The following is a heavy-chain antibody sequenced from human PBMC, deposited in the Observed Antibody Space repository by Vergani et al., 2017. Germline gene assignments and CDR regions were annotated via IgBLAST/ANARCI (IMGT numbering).Heavy chain of an antibody. CDR2: IYSGGST. D-gene: IGHD3-9*01. CDR3: ARRDHTIFLQPLAFDP. Sequence: EVQLLESGGGLVQPGGSLRLSCAASGFTFSSYAMSWVRQAPGKGLEWVSVIYSGGSTYYADSVKGRFTISRDNAKNSLYLQMNSLRAEDTAVYYCARRDHTIFLQPLAFDPWGQGTLVTVSS. V-gene: IGHV3-23*03. CDR1: GFTFSSYA. J-gene: IGHJ5*02.